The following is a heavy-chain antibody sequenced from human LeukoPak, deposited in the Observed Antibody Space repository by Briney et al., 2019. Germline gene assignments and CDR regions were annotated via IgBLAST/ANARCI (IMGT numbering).Heavy chain of an antibody. V-gene: IGHV4-59*08. CDR1: GGSISSYY. D-gene: IGHD2-15*01. J-gene: IGHJ6*02. CDR3: ARLSVVSGYYYGMDV. Sequence: SETLSLTCTVSGGSISSYYWSWIRQPPGKGLEWIGYIYYSGSTNYNPSLKSRVTISVDTSKNQFSLKLSSVTAADTAVYYCARLSVVSGYYYGMDVWGQGTTVTVSS. CDR2: IYYSGST.